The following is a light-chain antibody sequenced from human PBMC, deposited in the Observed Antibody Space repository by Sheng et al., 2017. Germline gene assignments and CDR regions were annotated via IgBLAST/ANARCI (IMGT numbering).Light chain of an antibody. CDR3: T. J-gene: IGKJ4*01. CDR1: QSISSY. Sequence: DIQMTQSPSSLSASVGDRVTITCRASQSISSYLNWYQQKPGKAPKLLIYAASSLQSGVPSRFSGSGSGTDFTLTISSLQPEDFATPGLTFGGGTKVEIK. CDR2: AAS. V-gene: IGKV1-39*01.